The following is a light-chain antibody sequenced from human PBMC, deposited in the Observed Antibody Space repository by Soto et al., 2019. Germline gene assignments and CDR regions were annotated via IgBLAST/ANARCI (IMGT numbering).Light chain of an antibody. J-gene: IGLJ1*01. CDR1: SSNIGSNT. Sequence: QSVLTQPPSASGTPGQRVTISCSGSSSNIGSNTVNWYQQLPGTAPKVLIYTNNQGPSGVPDRFSGSKSGTSASLAISGLQSEDEADYYCAAWDDSLSGYVFGTGTKVTVL. CDR2: TNN. CDR3: AAWDDSLSGYV. V-gene: IGLV1-44*01.